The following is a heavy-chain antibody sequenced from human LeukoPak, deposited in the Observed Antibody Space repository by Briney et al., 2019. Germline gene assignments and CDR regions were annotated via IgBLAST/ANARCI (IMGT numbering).Heavy chain of an antibody. V-gene: IGHV1-18*01. Sequence: ASVKVSCKASGYTFTSYGISWVRQAPGQGLEWMGWISAYNGNTNNAQKLQGRVTMTTDTSTSTAYMELRSLRSDDTAVYYCARDRRTTSYYYMDVRGKGTTVTVSS. CDR3: ARDRRTTSYYYMDV. J-gene: IGHJ6*03. D-gene: IGHD2-2*01. CDR2: ISAYNGNT. CDR1: GYTFTSYG.